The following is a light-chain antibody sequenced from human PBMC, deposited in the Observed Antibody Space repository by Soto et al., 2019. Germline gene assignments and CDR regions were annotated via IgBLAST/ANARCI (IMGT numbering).Light chain of an antibody. J-gene: IGKJ2*01. CDR2: TAS. V-gene: IGKV1-9*01. CDR1: QGMTSY. CDR3: QQLDSYPRT. Sequence: DIQWTQSPSFLSASVGDRVTITCRASQGMTSYLAWYQQKPGKAPKVLIYTASTLQSGIPSRFSGSGSGTEFTLTISSLQPEDFANYYCQQLDSYPRTFGQGTKLEIK.